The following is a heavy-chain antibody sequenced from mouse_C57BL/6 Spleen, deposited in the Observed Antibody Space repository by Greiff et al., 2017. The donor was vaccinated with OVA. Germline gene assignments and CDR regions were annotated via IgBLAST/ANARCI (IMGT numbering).Heavy chain of an antibody. CDR3: ARFITTVVAPFDY. V-gene: IGHV1-82*01. J-gene: IGHJ2*01. Sequence: QVQLQQSGPELVKPGASVKISCKASGYAFSSSWMNWVKQRPGKGLEWIGRIYPGDGDTNYNGKFTGKATLTADKSSSTAYMQLSSLTSEDSAVYFCARFITTVVAPFDYWGQGTTLTVSS. CDR1: GYAFSSSW. CDR2: IYPGDGDT. D-gene: IGHD1-1*01.